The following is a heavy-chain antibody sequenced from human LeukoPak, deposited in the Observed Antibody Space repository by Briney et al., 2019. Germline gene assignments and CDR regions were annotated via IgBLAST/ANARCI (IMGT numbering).Heavy chain of an antibody. D-gene: IGHD1-26*01. V-gene: IGHV3-23*01. CDR2: INGGGGST. J-gene: IGHJ3*02. CDR1: GLTLSTYA. Sequence: GGSLRLSCAASGLTLSTYAMSWVRQAPGKGLEWVSTINGGGGSTYYAYSVKGRFTISRDNSKNTLYLQMNSLRVEDTAVYYCARDWGSGSHWSTLFYAFDIWGQGTMVTVSS. CDR3: ARDWGSGSHWSTLFYAFDI.